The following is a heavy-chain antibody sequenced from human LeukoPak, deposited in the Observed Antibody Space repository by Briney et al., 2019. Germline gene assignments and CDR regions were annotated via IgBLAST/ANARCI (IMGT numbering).Heavy chain of an antibody. J-gene: IGHJ4*02. Sequence: GGSLRLSCAASGFTVSSKYMSWVRQAPGKGLEWVSVIYSGGSTYYADSVKGRFTISRDDSKNTVDLQRNSLRVEDTAVYYCAMRGNTWYDCWGQGTLVTVSS. V-gene: IGHV3-53*01. CDR1: GFTVSSKY. CDR3: AMRGNTWYDC. D-gene: IGHD6-13*01. CDR2: IYSGGST.